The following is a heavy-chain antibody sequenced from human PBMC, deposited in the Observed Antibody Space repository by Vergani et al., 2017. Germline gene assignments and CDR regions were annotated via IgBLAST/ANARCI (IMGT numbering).Heavy chain of an antibody. D-gene: IGHD2-8*01. CDR2: ISGSSSYV. CDR3: ARGLWDCTHIRCSPPSY. V-gene: IGHV3-21*01. CDR1: GFSFKDYA. J-gene: IGHJ4*02. Sequence: EVRLLESGGDLLQPGESLKISCAVSGFSFKDYAMNWVRQAPGKGLEWVASISGSSSYVFYRDSVEGRFTITRDNAKKSVYLQMNSLRAEDTAMYFCARGLWDCTHIRCSPPSYWGQGTQVTVSS.